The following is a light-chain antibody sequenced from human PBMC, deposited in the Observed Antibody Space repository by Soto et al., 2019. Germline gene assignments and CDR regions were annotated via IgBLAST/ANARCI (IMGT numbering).Light chain of an antibody. V-gene: IGKV3-20*01. CDR3: QQFDGSRPAFT. Sequence: ESLLTQSPGTLSLSPGERATLSCRASQTVNSRHLNWYQHKPGQAPRLLIYGASIRAAGLPDRFSGSRSGADFRLTPTRPEPEDSAVYYCQQFDGSRPAFTFGQGTKLEI. J-gene: IGKJ2*01. CDR2: GAS. CDR1: QTVNSRH.